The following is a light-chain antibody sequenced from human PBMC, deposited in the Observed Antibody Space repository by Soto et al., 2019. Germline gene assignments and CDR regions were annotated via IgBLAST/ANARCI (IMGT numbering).Light chain of an antibody. V-gene: IGKV3-11*01. CDR1: QSVSSY. J-gene: IGKJ2*01. CDR2: DAS. CDR3: QQRSNWPPYT. Sequence: PGERATLSCRASQSVSSYLAWYQQKPGQAPRLLIYDASNRATGIPARFSGSGSGTDFTLTISSLEPEDFAVYYCQQRSNWPPYTFGQGTKREIK.